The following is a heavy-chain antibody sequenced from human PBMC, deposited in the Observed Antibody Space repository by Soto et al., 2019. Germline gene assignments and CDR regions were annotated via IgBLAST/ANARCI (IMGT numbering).Heavy chain of an antibody. CDR1: GASISDYY. CDR3: ARESRSALGTVEH. V-gene: IGHV4-4*07. CDR2: IYASGNT. J-gene: IGHJ4*02. D-gene: IGHD6-13*01. Sequence: SETLSLTCTVSGASISDYYWSWIRQPAGKGLECIGRIYASGNTNYNPSLKSRVTMSVDTSKNQFSLTLNSVTAADTAVYYCARESRSALGTVEHWGRGTLVTVS.